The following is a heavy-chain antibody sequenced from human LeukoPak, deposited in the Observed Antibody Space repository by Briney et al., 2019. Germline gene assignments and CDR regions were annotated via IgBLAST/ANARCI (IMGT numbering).Heavy chain of an antibody. J-gene: IGHJ3*02. CDR2: INPNSGGT. V-gene: IGHV1-2*02. CDR1: GYTFTGYF. D-gene: IGHD6-13*01. Sequence: ASVKVSCKASGYTFTGYFIHWVRQAPGQGLEWMGWINPNSGGTNYAQKFQGRVTMTRDTSISTAYMELSRLRSDDTAPYYCGRVSSSWYQGAFDIWGQGTMVTVSS. CDR3: GRVSSSWYQGAFDI.